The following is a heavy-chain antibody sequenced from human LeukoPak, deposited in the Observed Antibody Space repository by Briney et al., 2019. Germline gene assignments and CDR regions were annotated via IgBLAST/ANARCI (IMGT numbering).Heavy chain of an antibody. J-gene: IGHJ4*02. CDR3: ARLDLWFGAWQHQCYFDY. CDR1: GYSISSGYY. CDR2: IYHSGST. Sequence: SETLSLTCTVSGYSISSGYYWAWIRQPPGKGLEWIGSIYHSGSTYYNPSLKSRVTISVDTSKNQFSLKLSSVTAADTAVYYCARLDLWFGAWQHQCYFDYWGQGTLVTVSS. D-gene: IGHD3-10*01. V-gene: IGHV4-38-2*02.